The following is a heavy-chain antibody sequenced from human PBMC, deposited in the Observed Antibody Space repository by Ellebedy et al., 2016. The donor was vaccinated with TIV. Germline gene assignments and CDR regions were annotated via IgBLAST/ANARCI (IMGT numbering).Heavy chain of an antibody. CDR1: GIPFNSYA. CDR2: ISYDGSGR. CDR3: ATDGGRWFDWDFQH. D-gene: IGHD3-9*01. Sequence: GESLKISCAASGIPFNSYAMHWVRQTPGKGLAWVAVISYDGSGRYADSVKGRFTISRDNSKNTVFLQMNSLRAEDTAVYYCATDGGRWFDWDFQHWGQGTLVIVSA. J-gene: IGHJ1*01. V-gene: IGHV3-30-3*01.